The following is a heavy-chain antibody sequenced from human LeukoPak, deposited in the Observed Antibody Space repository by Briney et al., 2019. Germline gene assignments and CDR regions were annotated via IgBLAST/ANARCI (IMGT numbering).Heavy chain of an antibody. CDR3: ARDFWWLPDY. J-gene: IGHJ4*02. Sequence: GGSLRLSCAASGFTFSGNAMHWVRQAPGKGLEWVAVISYDGGNKYYADSVKGRFTISRDNSKNTLYLQMNSLTTEDTALYYCARDFWWLPDYWGQGTLATVSS. CDR1: GFTFSGNA. V-gene: IGHV3-30-3*01. CDR2: ISYDGGNK. D-gene: IGHD3-3*01.